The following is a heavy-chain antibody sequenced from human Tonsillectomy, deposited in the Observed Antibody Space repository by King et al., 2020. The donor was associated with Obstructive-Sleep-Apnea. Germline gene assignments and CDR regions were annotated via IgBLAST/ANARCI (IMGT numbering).Heavy chain of an antibody. V-gene: IGHV4-34*01. CDR3: ARLRAGQGSNAFDY. CDR1: GESFSGCY. D-gene: IGHD1-26*01. J-gene: IGHJ4*02. Sequence: VQLQQWGPGLLKPSETLSLTCAVYGESFSGCYWTWIRQPPGKGLEWIGEINHSGSTIYSPSLKSRVTISVDTSKNPFSLNLGSVTAADTAVYYCARLRAGQGSNAFDYWGQGTLVTVSS. CDR2: INHSGST.